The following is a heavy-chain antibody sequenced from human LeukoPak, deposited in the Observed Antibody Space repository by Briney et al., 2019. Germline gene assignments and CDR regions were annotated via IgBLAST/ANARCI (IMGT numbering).Heavy chain of an antibody. Sequence: GGSLRLSCAASGFTFSSYWMSWVRQAPGKGLEWVANIKQDGSEKYYVDSVKGRFTISRDNAKNSLYLQMNSLRAEDTAVYYCARDCSGGSCYSRAYYYYYYYMDVWGKGTTVTVSS. J-gene: IGHJ6*03. D-gene: IGHD2-15*01. V-gene: IGHV3-7*01. CDR3: ARDCSGGSCYSRAYYYYYYYMDV. CDR1: GFTFSSYW. CDR2: IKQDGSEK.